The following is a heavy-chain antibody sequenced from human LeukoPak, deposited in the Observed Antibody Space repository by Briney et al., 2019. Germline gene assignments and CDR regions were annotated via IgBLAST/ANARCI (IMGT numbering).Heavy chain of an antibody. Sequence: GGSLRLSCAASGFTFSNSFMSWVRQAPGKGLEWVSIIYSGGTTYYVDSVKGRFTISRDNSKNTLYLQMNSLRAEDTAVYYCARDDRIGAAGTFDYWGQGTLVTVSS. D-gene: IGHD6-13*01. J-gene: IGHJ4*02. CDR2: IYSGGTT. CDR1: GFTFSNSF. V-gene: IGHV3-53*01. CDR3: ARDDRIGAAGTFDY.